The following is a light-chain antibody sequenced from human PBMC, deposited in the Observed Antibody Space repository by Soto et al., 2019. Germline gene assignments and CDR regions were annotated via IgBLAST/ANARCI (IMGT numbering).Light chain of an antibody. J-gene: IGLJ2*01. CDR1: SSDVGSYNL. CDR2: EGS. Sequence: QSVLTQPASVSGSPGQSTTISCTGTSSDVGSYNLVSWYQQHPGKAPKLMIYEGSKRPSGVSNRFSGSKSGNTASLTISGLQAEDEADYYCCSYAGSSTSLVFGGGTKLTVL. V-gene: IGLV2-23*01. CDR3: CSYAGSSTSLV.